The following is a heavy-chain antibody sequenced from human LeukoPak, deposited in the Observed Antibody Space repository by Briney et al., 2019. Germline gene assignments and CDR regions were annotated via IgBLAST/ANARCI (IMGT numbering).Heavy chain of an antibody. CDR2: IYYSGST. J-gene: IGHJ6*02. Sequence: SETLSLTCTVSGGSISSYYWSWIRQPPGKGLEWIGYIYYSGSTNYNPSLKSRVTMSVDTSKNQFSLKLSSVTAADTAVYYCASSSTSRYYYYGMDVWGQGTTVTVSS. CDR3: ASSSTSRYYYYGMDV. CDR1: GGSISSYY. D-gene: IGHD2-2*01. V-gene: IGHV4-59*12.